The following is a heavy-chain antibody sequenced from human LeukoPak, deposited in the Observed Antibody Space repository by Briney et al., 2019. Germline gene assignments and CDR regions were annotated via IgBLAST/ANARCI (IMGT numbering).Heavy chain of an antibody. CDR1: GYSFTSHD. Sequence: ASVKVSCKVFGYSFTSHDINWVRQATGQGLEWMGWMNPNSGNTGYAQKFQGRVTMTRNTTISTAYMELNSLKSEDTAVYYRARFGDPYWDFDLWGRGTLVTVSS. CDR2: MNPNSGNT. J-gene: IGHJ2*01. V-gene: IGHV1-8*01. D-gene: IGHD3-10*01. CDR3: ARFGDPYWDFDL.